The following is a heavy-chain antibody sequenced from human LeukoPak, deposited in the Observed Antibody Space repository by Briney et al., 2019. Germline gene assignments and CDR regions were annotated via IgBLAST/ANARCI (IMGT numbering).Heavy chain of an antibody. D-gene: IGHD3-10*01. CDR2: IYYSGST. CDR1: GGSISSYY. Sequence: SETLSLTCTVSGGSISSYYWSWIRQPPGKGLEWIGYIYYSGSTSYNPSLKSRVTISVDTSKNQFSLRLSSATAADTAVYYCAKSSGSLFDPWGQGTLVTVSS. V-gene: IGHV4-59*08. J-gene: IGHJ5*02. CDR3: AKSSGSLFDP.